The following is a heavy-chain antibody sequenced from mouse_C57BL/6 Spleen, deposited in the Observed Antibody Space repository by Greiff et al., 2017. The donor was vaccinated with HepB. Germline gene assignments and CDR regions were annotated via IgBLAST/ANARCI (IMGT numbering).Heavy chain of an antibody. J-gene: IGHJ1*03. CDR2: INPNNGGT. Sequence: VQLQQSGPELVKPGASVKISCKASGYTFTDYYMNWVKQSHGKSLEWIGDINPNNGGTSYNQKFKGKATLTVDKSSSTAYMELRSLTSEDSAVYYCARWDYGSSYAYFDVWGTGTTVTVSS. V-gene: IGHV1-26*01. CDR3: ARWDYGSSYAYFDV. CDR1: GYTFTDYY. D-gene: IGHD1-1*01.